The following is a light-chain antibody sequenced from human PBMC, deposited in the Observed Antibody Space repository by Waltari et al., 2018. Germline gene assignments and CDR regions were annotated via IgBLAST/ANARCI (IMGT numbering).Light chain of an antibody. CDR1: NIGTYS. CDR3: HVWHPHVDPGV. Sequence: SYVVTQPPSVSVAPGETATILRGGDNIGTYSVHWYQQKAAQAPVLVVFYDRYQPSGIPDRFSGSNSGNTATLAISRVEAGDEARYYCHVWHPHVDPGVFGTGTEVTVL. J-gene: IGLJ1*01. CDR2: YDR. V-gene: IGLV3-21*04.